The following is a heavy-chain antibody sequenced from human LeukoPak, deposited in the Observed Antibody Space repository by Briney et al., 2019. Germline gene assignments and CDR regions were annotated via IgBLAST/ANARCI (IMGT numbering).Heavy chain of an antibody. CDR1: GFTFSSYA. J-gene: IGHJ4*03. V-gene: IGHV3-30*02. Sequence: PGRSLRLSCAASGFTFSSYAMHWVRQAPGKGLEWVAFIRYDGSNKYYADSVKGRFTISRDNSKNTLYLQMNSLRAEDMAVYYCAKELGRRDYYDSSGYPFDYWGQGTMVTVSS. CDR2: IRYDGSNK. D-gene: IGHD3-22*01. CDR3: AKELGRRDYYDSSGYPFDY.